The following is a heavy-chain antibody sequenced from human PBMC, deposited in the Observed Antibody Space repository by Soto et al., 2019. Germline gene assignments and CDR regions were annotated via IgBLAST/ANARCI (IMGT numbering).Heavy chain of an antibody. CDR1: GFTFSSYA. J-gene: IGHJ4*02. CDR2: ISGSGGST. Sequence: GGSLRLSCAASGFTFSSYAMSWVRQAPGRGLEWVSAISGSGGSTYYADSVKGRFTISRDNSKNTLYLQMNSLRAEDTAVYYCAKALLYSSSSDYWGQGTLVTVSS. CDR3: AKALLYSSSSDY. D-gene: IGHD6-13*01. V-gene: IGHV3-23*01.